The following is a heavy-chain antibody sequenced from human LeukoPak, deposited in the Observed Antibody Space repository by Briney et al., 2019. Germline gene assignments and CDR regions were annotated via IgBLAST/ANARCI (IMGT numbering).Heavy chain of an antibody. Sequence: GGSLRLSCAASGFTFDDYAMHWVRQAPGKGLEWASGISWNSGSIGYADSVKGRFTISRDNAKNSLYLQMNSLRAEDTALYYCAKGGRSWYGGFDYWGQGTLVTVSS. CDR3: AKGGRSWYGGFDY. D-gene: IGHD6-13*01. CDR1: GFTFDDYA. CDR2: ISWNSGSI. J-gene: IGHJ4*02. V-gene: IGHV3-9*01.